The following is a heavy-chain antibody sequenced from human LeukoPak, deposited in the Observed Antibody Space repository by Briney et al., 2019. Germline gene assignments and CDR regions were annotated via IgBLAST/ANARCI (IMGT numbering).Heavy chain of an antibody. V-gene: IGHV4-39*07. D-gene: IGHD6-19*01. CDR3: AREIDGSGWIDY. J-gene: IGHJ4*02. CDR2: IYYSGST. CDR1: GGSISSSSYY. Sequence: PSETLSLTCTVSGGSISSSSYYWGWIRQPPGKGLEWIGSIYYSGSTYYNPSLKSRVTISVDTSKNQFSLKLSSVTAADTAVYYCAREIDGSGWIDYWGQGTLVTVSS.